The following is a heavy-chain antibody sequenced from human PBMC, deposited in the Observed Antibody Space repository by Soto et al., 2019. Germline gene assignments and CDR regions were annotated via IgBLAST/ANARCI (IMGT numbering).Heavy chain of an antibody. D-gene: IGHD3-9*01. CDR2: ISGSGGST. J-gene: IGHJ3*02. V-gene: IGHV3-23*01. CDR3: AKGTRYFDWSRNAFDI. CDR1: GFTFSSYA. Sequence: GGSLRLSCAASGFTFSSYAMSWVRQAPGKGLEWVSAISGSGGSTYYADSVKGRFTISRDNSKNTLYLQMNSLRAEDTAVYYCAKGTRYFDWSRNAFDIWGQGTMVTVSS.